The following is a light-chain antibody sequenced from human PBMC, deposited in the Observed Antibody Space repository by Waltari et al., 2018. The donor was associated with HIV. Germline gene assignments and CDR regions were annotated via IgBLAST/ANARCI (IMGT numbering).Light chain of an antibody. J-gene: IGKJ1*01. Sequence: DIQMTQSPSSVSASVGDRVTITCRASQVISSWLAWYQQKPGKAPKLLIYAASSLQSGVPSGFSGNGSGTDFTLTISSLQPEDFAVYYCQQYGSSPWTFGQGTKVEIK. CDR1: QVISSW. V-gene: IGKV1D-12*01. CDR3: QQYGSSPWT. CDR2: AAS.